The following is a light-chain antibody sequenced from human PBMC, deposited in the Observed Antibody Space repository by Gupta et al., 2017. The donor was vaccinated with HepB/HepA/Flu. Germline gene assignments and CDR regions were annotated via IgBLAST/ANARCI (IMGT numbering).Light chain of an antibody. Sequence: DVQMTQSPSSLSASVGDRVTITCRASQDISKYLAWYQQISGKVPRLLIYSASTLQSGVPSRFSGSGFGTEFNLTITSLQPEDVATYYCQKYNNAFLTFGGGTKVEIK. J-gene: IGKJ4*01. V-gene: IGKV1-27*01. CDR1: QDISKY. CDR3: QKYNNAFLT. CDR2: SAS.